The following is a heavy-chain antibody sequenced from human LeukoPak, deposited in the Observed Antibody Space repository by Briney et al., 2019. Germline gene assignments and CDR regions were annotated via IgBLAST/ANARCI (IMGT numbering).Heavy chain of an antibody. CDR1: GGFFSVYY. J-gene: IGHJ4*02. CDR2: INHSGST. Sequence: SQTLSLTCAVYGGFFSVYYWRWVRQPPGKGLEWSREINHSGSTNYHTSLKSRVTISVDTSKNQFSLKLSSVTAADTAVYYCSSLLYDDCSGYYGRDYWGQGTLVTVSS. CDR3: SSLLYDDCSGYYGRDY. V-gene: IGHV4-34*01. D-gene: IGHD3-22*01.